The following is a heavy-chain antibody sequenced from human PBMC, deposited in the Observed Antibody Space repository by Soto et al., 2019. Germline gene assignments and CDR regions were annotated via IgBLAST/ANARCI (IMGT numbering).Heavy chain of an antibody. J-gene: IGHJ6*03. CDR1: GGSVSSNSAG. D-gene: IGHD1-1*01. CDR3: ARGSWDDVSGHYYMDV. CDR2: TYYKSKWYY. V-gene: IGHV6-1*01. Sequence: LSQTLSLTCDISGGSVSSNSAGWNWIRQTPSRGFEWLGRTYYKSKWYYTYAASVKSRITVSPDTSKNQFSLQLTSVTPEDTAVYYCARGSWDDVSGHYYMDVWDKGTTVTVSS.